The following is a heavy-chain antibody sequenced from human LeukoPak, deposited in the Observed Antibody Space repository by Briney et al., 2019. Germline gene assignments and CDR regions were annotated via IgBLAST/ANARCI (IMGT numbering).Heavy chain of an antibody. J-gene: IGHJ4*02. CDR3: ARGATSFDF. Sequence: ASETLSLTCTVSGGSISSYYWSWIRQPPGKGLEWIGYVYYSGSANYNPSLKSRVTISVDMPKNQFSLKPTSVTAADTAVYYCARGATSFDFWGQGTLVTVSS. CDR1: GGSISSYY. CDR2: VYYSGSA. V-gene: IGHV4-59*01.